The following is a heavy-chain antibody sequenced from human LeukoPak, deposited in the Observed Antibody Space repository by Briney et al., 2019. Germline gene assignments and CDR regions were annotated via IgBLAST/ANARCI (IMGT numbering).Heavy chain of an antibody. D-gene: IGHD3-10*01. V-gene: IGHV4-39*07. Sequence: SETLSLTCNVSGASMSNYYWVWIRQPPGKGLEWIGSIYHSGTTYSGSTYYNPSLKSRVTISLDTSKNQFSLKLSSVTAADTAVYYCARGRRRMVRGVIIRDAFDIWGQGTMVTVSS. CDR1: GASMSNYY. CDR2: IYHSGTTYSGST. CDR3: ARGRRRMVRGVIIRDAFDI. J-gene: IGHJ3*02.